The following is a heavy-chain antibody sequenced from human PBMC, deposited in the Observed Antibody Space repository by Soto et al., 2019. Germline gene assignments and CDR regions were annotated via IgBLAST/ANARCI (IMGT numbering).Heavy chain of an antibody. D-gene: IGHD4-4*01. Sequence: GASVKVSFKASGYTFTSYATQWVRQAPGQKLEWMGWINAGNGNTKYSQKFQGRVTITRDTSASTAYMELSSLRSEDTAVYYCASGYSNYERGYMDVWGKGTTVTVSS. CDR1: GYTFTSYA. J-gene: IGHJ6*03. CDR3: ASGYSNYERGYMDV. V-gene: IGHV1-3*01. CDR2: INAGNGNT.